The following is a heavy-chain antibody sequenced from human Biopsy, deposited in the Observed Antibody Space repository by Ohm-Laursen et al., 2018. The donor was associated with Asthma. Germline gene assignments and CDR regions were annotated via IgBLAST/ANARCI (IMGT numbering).Heavy chain of an antibody. CDR2: ISYDGSIT. V-gene: IGHV3-30*18. CDR1: GFAFRSYA. D-gene: IGHD1-26*01. J-gene: IGHJ4*02. Sequence: SLRLSCAASGFAFRSYAMNWVRQAPGKGLEWVAVISYDGSITHYADSVKGRFTISRDNSKNTLFLEMNSLRPEDTAVYYCAKELFPGWELRRGPDSWGQGTLVTVSS. CDR3: AKELFPGWELRRGPDS.